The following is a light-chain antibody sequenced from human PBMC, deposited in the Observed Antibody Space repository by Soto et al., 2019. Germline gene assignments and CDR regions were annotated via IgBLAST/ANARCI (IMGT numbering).Light chain of an antibody. CDR1: QSVRVN. CDR2: DSS. V-gene: IGKV3-15*01. CDR3: QQYNHWPPLT. Sequence: EVVLTQSPGTLSVSPGERATLSCRASQSVRVNLAWYQQKPGQAPRLLISDSSTRATGVPPRFSGTGSETDFPLTIRSLQSEDCAVYFCQQYNHWPPLTFGGGTRVEIK. J-gene: IGKJ4*01.